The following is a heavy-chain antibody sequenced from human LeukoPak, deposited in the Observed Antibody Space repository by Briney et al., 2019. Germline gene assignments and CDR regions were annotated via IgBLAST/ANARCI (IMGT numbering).Heavy chain of an antibody. Sequence: GASVKVSCKPSGYTFTSYYLHWVRQAPGQGLDWMGVIIPSDGETAYAQKFQGRLTMTRDTSTSTLYMDLGSLRFEDTAVYYCARSTYGGNQIDFWGQGTLVTVSS. V-gene: IGHV1-46*01. D-gene: IGHD4-23*01. CDR2: IIPSDGET. CDR1: GYTFTSYY. J-gene: IGHJ4*02. CDR3: ARSTYGGNQIDF.